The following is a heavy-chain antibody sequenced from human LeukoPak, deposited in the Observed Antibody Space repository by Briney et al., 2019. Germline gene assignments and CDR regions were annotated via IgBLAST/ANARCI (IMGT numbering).Heavy chain of an antibody. CDR3: ARALGYSGYDSPPDY. CDR2: IYYSGST. D-gene: IGHD5-12*01. Sequence: PSETLSLTCTVSGGSITSSSYHWGWIRQPPGKGLEWIGNIYYSGSTYYNPSLKSRVTISADTSKNQFSLKLSSVTAADTAVYYCARALGYSGYDSPPDYWGQGTLVTVSS. V-gene: IGHV4-39*07. J-gene: IGHJ4*02. CDR1: GGSITSSSYH.